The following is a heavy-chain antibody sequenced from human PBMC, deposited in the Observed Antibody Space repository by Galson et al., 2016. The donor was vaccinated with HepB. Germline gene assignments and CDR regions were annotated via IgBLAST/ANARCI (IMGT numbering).Heavy chain of an antibody. J-gene: IGHJ4*02. Sequence: SLRLSCAASGFTLNSFAMSWVRQAPGKGLEWVSAINGGSAHYADSVQGRFTISRDTSKNTLYREMNSLRAEDTAIYSCARAFRYGTGWYGRNDCWGQGTLVTVSS. D-gene: IGHD6-19*01. V-gene: IGHV3-23*01. CDR3: ARAFRYGTGWYGRNDC. CDR2: INGGSA. CDR1: GFTLNSFA.